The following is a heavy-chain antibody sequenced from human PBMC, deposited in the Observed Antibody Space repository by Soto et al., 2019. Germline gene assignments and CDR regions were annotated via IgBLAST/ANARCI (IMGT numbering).Heavy chain of an antibody. CDR2: IYSRGDT. J-gene: IGHJ6*02. CDR3: AGIGEDVYYGMDV. CDR1: GGSMRSYY. D-gene: IGHD2-21*01. V-gene: IGHV4-4*07. Sequence: SEPLALTCSVSGGSMRSYYWNWLRHPAGKGLEWIGRIYSRGDTNYNPSVKSRVTMSVDTSKNEFSLRLNSVTAADTAVYYCAGIGEDVYYGMDVWGQGTTVTVSS.